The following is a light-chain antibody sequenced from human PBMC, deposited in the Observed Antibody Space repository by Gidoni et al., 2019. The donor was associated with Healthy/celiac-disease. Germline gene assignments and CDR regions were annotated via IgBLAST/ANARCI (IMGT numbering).Light chain of an antibody. Sequence: FMLTQPHSVSESPGQTVTISCTGSSGSLASNSVQWYQQRPGRAPTTVIYEDNQRPSRVPDRFSGSIDSSSNSASLTLSGLKTEDEADYYCQSYDSINHVVFGGGTKLTVL. V-gene: IGLV6-57*02. CDR2: EDN. CDR3: QSYDSINHVV. CDR1: SGSLASNS. J-gene: IGLJ2*01.